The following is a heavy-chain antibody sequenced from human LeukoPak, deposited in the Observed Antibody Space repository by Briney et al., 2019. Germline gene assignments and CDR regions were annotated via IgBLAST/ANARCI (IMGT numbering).Heavy chain of an antibody. D-gene: IGHD1-20*01. V-gene: IGHV3-74*01. CDR3: ARAHNWRYGSFDF. CDR1: GFTLSSYW. J-gene: IGHJ4*02. Sequence: GGALRLSCAASGFTLSSYWMHWVRQTPGMGLVWVSRINSDGGSTSYADSVKGRFTISRDNAKNTLYLQMNSLRAEDTAVYYCARAHNWRYGSFDFWGQGTLVTVSS. CDR2: INSDGGST.